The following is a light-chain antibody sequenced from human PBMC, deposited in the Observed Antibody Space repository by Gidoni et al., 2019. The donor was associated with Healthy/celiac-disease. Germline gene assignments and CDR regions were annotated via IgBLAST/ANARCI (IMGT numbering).Light chain of an antibody. Sequence: QSALTQPRSVSGSPGQTVTISCTGTSSDVGGYNYVSWNQQHPGKAPKLMIYDVSKRPSGVPDRFSGSKSGNTASLTISGLQAEDEADYYCCSYAGSYTFGFGGGTKLTVL. J-gene: IGLJ2*01. CDR1: SSDVGGYNY. CDR2: DVS. CDR3: CSYAGSYTFG. V-gene: IGLV2-11*01.